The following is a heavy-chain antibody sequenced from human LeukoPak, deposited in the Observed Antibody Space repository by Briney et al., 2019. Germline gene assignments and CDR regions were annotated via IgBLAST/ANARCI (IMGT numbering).Heavy chain of an antibody. CDR3: ARDVGYCSGGSCYADAFDI. D-gene: IGHD2-15*01. CDR2: IWYDGSNK. V-gene: IGHV3-33*08. CDR1: GFTFSSYA. J-gene: IGHJ3*02. Sequence: PGGSLRLSCAASGFTFSSYAMSWVRQAPGKGLEWVAVIWYDGSNKYYADSVKGRFTISRDNSKNTLYLQMNSLRAEDTAVYYCARDVGYCSGGSCYADAFDIWGQGTMVTVSS.